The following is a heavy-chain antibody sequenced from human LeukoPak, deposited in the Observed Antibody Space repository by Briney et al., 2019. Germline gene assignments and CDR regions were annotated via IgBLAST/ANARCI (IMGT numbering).Heavy chain of an antibody. D-gene: IGHD6-6*01. CDR3: ARELGFYYGMDV. CDR2: IIPILGIA. CDR1: GGTFSSYA. Sequence: SVKVSCKASGGTFSSYAISWVRQAPGQGLEWMGRIIPILGIANYAQKFQGRVTITADKSTSTAYMELSSLRSEDTAVYYCARELGFYYGMDVWGQGTTVTVSS. J-gene: IGHJ6*02. V-gene: IGHV1-69*04.